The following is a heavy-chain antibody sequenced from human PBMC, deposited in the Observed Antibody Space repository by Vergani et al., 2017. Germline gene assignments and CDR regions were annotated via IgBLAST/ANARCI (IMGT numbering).Heavy chain of an antibody. CDR1: GFTFSSYG. J-gene: IGHJ4*02. V-gene: IGHV3-30*18. CDR3: AKDREPIVVVPAALED. D-gene: IGHD2-2*01. CDR2: ISYDGSNK. Sequence: QVQLVESGGGVVQPGRSLRLSCAASGFTFSSYGMHWVRQAPGKGLECVAVISYDGSNKYYVDSVRGRFTISRDNSKNTLYLQMDSLRAEDTAVYYCAKDREPIVVVPAALEDWGQGTLVTVSS.